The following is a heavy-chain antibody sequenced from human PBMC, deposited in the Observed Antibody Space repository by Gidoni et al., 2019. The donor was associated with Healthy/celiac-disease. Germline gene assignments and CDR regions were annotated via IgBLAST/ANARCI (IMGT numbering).Heavy chain of an antibody. Sequence: QVQLVESGGGLVKPGGSLRLSCATSGFTSSDYYLTWIRQDPEKGLEWVSYISSSGSTIYYADSVKGRFTISRDNAKNSLYLQMNSLRAEDTAVYYCARDRTSYYYDSSGYPVDAFDIWGQGTMVTVSS. CDR1: GFTSSDYY. J-gene: IGHJ3*02. D-gene: IGHD3-22*01. V-gene: IGHV3-11*01. CDR3: ARDRTSYYYDSSGYPVDAFDI. CDR2: ISSSGSTI.